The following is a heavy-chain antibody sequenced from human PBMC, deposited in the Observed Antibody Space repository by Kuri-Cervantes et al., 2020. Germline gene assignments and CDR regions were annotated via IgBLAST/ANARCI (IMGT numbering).Heavy chain of an antibody. V-gene: IGHV1-2*02. CDR1: GYTFTGYY. J-gene: IGHJ4*02. D-gene: IGHD1-26*01. Sequence: ASVKVSCKASGYTFTGYYMHWVRQAPGQGIEWMGWINPNSGGTNYAQKFQGRVTMTRDTSISTAYMELSSLSSEDTAVYYCASPVGSTGGFDYWGQGTLVTVSS. CDR3: ASPVGSTGGFDY. CDR2: INPNSGGT.